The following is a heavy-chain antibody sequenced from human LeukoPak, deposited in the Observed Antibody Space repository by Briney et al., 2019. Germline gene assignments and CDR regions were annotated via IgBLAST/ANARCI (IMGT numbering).Heavy chain of an antibody. CDR2: INPKSGGT. CDR3: ARVSGFGSPWEDDY. D-gene: IGHD1-26*01. V-gene: IGHV1-2*02. CDR1: GYTFSGYY. J-gene: IGHJ4*02. Sequence: ASVKVSCKASGYTFSGYYMHWVRQAPGQGLEWMGWINPKSGGTNEAQKFHDRVTMTRDTSIRTAYMEVSRLRSDDTAVYYCARVSGFGSPWEDDYWGQGTLVTVSS.